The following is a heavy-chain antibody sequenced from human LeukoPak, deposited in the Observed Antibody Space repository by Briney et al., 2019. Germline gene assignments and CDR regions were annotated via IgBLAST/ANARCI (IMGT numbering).Heavy chain of an antibody. V-gene: IGHV3-11*01. Sequence: GSLRLSCAASGFTFSSYAMSWIRQAPGKGLEWVSYISSSGSTIYYADSVKGRFTISRDNAKNSLYLQMNSLRAEDTAVYYCARSYGSGSYYKSHEGYWGQGTLVTVSS. CDR2: ISSSGSTI. D-gene: IGHD3-10*01. CDR1: GFTFSSYA. CDR3: ARSYGSGSYYKSHEGY. J-gene: IGHJ4*02.